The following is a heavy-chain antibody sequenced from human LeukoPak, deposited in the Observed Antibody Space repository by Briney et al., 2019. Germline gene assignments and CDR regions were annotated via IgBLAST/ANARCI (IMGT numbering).Heavy chain of an antibody. CDR1: GFTFDDYA. CDR3: ATGRSGYSSFAFDI. D-gene: IGHD3-22*01. V-gene: IGHV3-9*01. CDR2: ISWNSGSI. J-gene: IGHJ3*02. Sequence: PGGSLRLSCAASGFTFDDYAMHWVRHAPGKGLEWVSGISWNSGSIGYADSVKGRFTISRDNAKNSLYLQMNSLRAEDTALYYCATGRSGYSSFAFDIWGQGTMVTVSS.